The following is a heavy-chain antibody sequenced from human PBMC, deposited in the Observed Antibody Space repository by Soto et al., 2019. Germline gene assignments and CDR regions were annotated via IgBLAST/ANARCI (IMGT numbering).Heavy chain of an antibody. Sequence: QVQLVESGGGVVQPGRSLRLSCAASGFTFSSYGMHWVRQAPGKGLEWVAVISYDGSNKYYADSVKGRFTISRDNSKNTPYLQMNSLRAEDTAVYYCAKTRGTNYDSRAWGAFDIWGQGTMVTVSS. V-gene: IGHV3-30*18. D-gene: IGHD3-22*01. CDR1: GFTFSSYG. CDR3: AKTRGTNYDSRAWGAFDI. J-gene: IGHJ3*02. CDR2: ISYDGSNK.